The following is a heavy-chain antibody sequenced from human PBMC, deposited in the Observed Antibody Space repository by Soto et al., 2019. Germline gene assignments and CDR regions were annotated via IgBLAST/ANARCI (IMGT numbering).Heavy chain of an antibody. CDR2: INAGNGNT. CDR1: GYTFTSYA. CDR3: ARDVPPAAACTHDDYMDV. D-gene: IGHD6-13*01. V-gene: IGHV1-3*01. J-gene: IGHJ6*03. Sequence: ASVKVSCKASGYTFTSYAMHWVLQAPGQRLEWMGWINAGNGNTKYSQKFQGRVTITRDTSASTADMELSSLSSEDTAVYCGARDVPPAAACTHDDYMDVWGKGTLVTVSS.